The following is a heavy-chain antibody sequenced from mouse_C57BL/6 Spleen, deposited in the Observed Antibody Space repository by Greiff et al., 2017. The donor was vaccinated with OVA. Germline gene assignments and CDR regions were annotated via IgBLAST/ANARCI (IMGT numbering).Heavy chain of an antibody. D-gene: IGHD2-4*01. Sequence: EVKLVESGGGLVKPGGSLKLSCAASGFTFSSYAMSWVRQTPEQRLEWVATISDGGSYTYYPDNVKGRFTISRDNAKNNLYLQMSHLKSEDTAMYYCARDHDYVPFAYWGQGTLVTVSA. CDR1: GFTFSSYA. CDR3: ARDHDYVPFAY. J-gene: IGHJ3*01. V-gene: IGHV5-4*01. CDR2: ISDGGSYT.